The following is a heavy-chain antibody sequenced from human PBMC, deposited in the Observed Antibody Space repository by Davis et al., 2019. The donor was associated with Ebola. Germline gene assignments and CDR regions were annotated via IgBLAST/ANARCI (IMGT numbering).Heavy chain of an antibody. D-gene: IGHD4-17*01. CDR1: GYTFTTYI. CDR3: ARKYGDYDYYYYGMDV. V-gene: IGHV1-18*01. CDR2: ISAYHGDT. J-gene: IGHJ6*02. Sequence: AASVKVSCKASGYTFTTYIISWVRQAPGQGLEWMGWISAYHGDTNYAQKFQGRVTITTDTSTSTAYMALRSLRSDDTAVYYCARKYGDYDYYYYGMDVWGQGTTVTVSS.